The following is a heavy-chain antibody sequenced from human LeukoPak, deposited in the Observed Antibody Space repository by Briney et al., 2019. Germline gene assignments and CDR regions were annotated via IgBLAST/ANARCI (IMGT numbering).Heavy chain of an antibody. CDR1: GGSMSSNIYS. J-gene: IGHJ6*03. V-gene: IGHV4-61*09. Sequence: SETLSLTCAVSGGSMSSNIYSWSWLRQPAGKGLEWIGHVYASGKTRYNPSLKSRVNLFVDTSKNQFSLKLTSVTAADTAVYYCARVATKEIRGYSFYESYYYMGVWGKGTTVTVSS. D-gene: IGHD3-10*01. CDR2: VYASGKT. CDR3: ARVATKEIRGYSFYESYYYMGV.